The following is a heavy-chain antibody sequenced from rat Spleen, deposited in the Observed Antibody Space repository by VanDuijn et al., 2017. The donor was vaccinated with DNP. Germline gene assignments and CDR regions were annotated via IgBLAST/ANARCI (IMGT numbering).Heavy chain of an antibody. CDR3: ATLGVGTYYGDY. CDR1: GFTFSDYN. J-gene: IGHJ2*01. D-gene: IGHD5-1*01. CDR2: ISFDGSDT. V-gene: IGHV5-7*01. Sequence: EVQLVQSGGGLVQPGRSLKLSCAGSGFTFSDYNMAWVRQAPKKGLEWVATISFDGSDTNYRDSVKGRFTISRDNAKSTLYLQMDSLRSEDTATYYCATLGVGTYYGDYWGQGVMVTVSS.